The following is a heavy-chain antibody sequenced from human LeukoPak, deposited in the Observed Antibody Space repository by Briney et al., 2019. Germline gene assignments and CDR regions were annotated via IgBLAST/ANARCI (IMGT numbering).Heavy chain of an antibody. J-gene: IGHJ4*02. CDR1: GFTFSSYG. D-gene: IGHD6-19*01. CDR2: ISYDGSNK. CDR3: AKVALTGYSSGWLDY. Sequence: GGSLRLSCAASGFTFSSYGMHWVRQAPGKGLEWVAVISYDGSNKYYADSVKGRFTISRDNSKNTLYLQMNSLRAEDTAVYYCAKVALTGYSSGWLDYWGQGTLVTVSS. V-gene: IGHV3-30*18.